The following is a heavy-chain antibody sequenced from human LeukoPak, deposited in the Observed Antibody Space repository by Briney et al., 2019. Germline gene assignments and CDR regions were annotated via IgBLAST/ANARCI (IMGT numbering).Heavy chain of an antibody. CDR3: ARGHGDFPVNYYFDL. D-gene: IGHD4-17*01. V-gene: IGHV3-74*01. Sequence: GGSLGLSCAASGFTFTTYWMHWVRQAPGKGLVWVSRIKSDGTSTSYADSVKGRFTISRDNAKNTLYLQMNSLRAEDTAVYYCARGHGDFPVNYYFDLWGRGTLVTVSS. CDR2: IKSDGTST. J-gene: IGHJ2*01. CDR1: GFTFTTYW.